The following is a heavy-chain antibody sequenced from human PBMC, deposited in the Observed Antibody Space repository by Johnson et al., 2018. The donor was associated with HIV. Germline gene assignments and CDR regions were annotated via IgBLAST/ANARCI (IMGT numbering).Heavy chain of an antibody. CDR2: ISSSGSTI. D-gene: IGHD1-26*01. CDR1: GFTVSSNY. V-gene: IGHV3-11*01. CDR3: ARVLVAADYAFDI. Sequence: QVQLVESGGGLVQPGGSLRLSCAASGFTVSSNYMSWVRQAPGKVLEWVSYISSSGSTIYYADSVKGRFTISRDNAKNSLYLQMNSLRADDTALYYCARVLVAADYAFDIWGQGTMVTVSS. J-gene: IGHJ3*02.